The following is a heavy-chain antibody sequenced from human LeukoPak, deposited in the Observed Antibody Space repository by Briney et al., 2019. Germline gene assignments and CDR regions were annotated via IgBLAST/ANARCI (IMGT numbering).Heavy chain of an antibody. CDR1: GFTFSSYG. Sequence: PGGSLRLSCGASGFTFSSYGMQWVRQAPGKGLEWVAVIWYDGSNQYYAASVKGRFTVSRDNSKNTLYLQMNSLRAEDTAVYYCARSMSAADYWGQGPLVTVSS. CDR2: IWYDGSNQ. CDR3: ARSMSAADY. J-gene: IGHJ4*02. D-gene: IGHD6-13*01. V-gene: IGHV3-33*01.